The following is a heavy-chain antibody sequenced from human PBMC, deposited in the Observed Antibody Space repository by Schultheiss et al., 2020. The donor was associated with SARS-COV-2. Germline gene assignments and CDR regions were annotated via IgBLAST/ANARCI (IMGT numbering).Heavy chain of an antibody. Sequence: SETLSLTCTVSGGSISSYYWSWIRQPPGKGLEWIGYIYYSGSTNYNPSLKSRVTISVDTSKNQFSLKLSSVTAADTAVYYCARGGRGIVVDNFDYWGQGTLVTV. J-gene: IGHJ4*02. CDR3: ARGGRGIVVDNFDY. CDR1: GGSISSYY. V-gene: IGHV4-59*12. D-gene: IGHD3-22*01. CDR2: IYYSGST.